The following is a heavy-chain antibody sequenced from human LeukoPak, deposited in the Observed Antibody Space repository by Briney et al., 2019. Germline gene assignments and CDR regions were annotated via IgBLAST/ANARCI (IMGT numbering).Heavy chain of an antibody. CDR3: ATYDIWTTYYTFQY. CDR2: ISTTGSTT. V-gene: IGHV3-23*01. CDR1: GFIFNNYA. J-gene: IGHJ4*02. Sequence: QAGGSLRLSCAASGFIFNNYAMSWVRQAPGKGLEWVSSISTTGSTTYYADSVRGRFTISRDNSQNTLSLQMDSLTAADTAVYSCATYDIWTTYYTFQYWGQGTLVSVSS. D-gene: IGHD3-9*01.